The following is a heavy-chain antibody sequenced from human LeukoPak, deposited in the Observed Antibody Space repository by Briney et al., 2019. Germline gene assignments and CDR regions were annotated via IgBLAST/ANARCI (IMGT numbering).Heavy chain of an antibody. Sequence: GASVKVSCKASGYTFTSYDINWVLQATGQGLEWMGWMNPNSGNTGYAQKFQGRVTMTRNTSISTAYMELSSLRSEDTAVNYCARVVAAYDGRSFDYWGQGTLVTVSS. CDR1: GYTFTSYD. CDR2: MNPNSGNT. V-gene: IGHV1-8*01. CDR3: ARVVAAYDGRSFDY. D-gene: IGHD2-15*01. J-gene: IGHJ4*02.